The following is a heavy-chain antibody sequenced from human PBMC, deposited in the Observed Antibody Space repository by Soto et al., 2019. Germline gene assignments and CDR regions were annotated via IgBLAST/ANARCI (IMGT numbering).Heavy chain of an antibody. D-gene: IGHD2-2*01. J-gene: IGHJ6*02. CDR3: ARRLVAADFGMDV. Sequence: QVQLVQSGAEVKKPGASVKVSCKASGYSLNNYVMHWVRQAPGQRLEWMGWINAGNGNTKYSQKFQGRVTITSETSASTVYMELSSLRSEDTAVYYCARRLVAADFGMDVWGLGTTVTVSS. V-gene: IGHV1-3*01. CDR2: INAGNGNT. CDR1: GYSLNNYV.